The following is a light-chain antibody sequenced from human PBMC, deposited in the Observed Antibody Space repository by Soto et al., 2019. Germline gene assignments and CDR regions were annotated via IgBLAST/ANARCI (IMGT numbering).Light chain of an antibody. J-gene: IGLJ2*01. V-gene: IGLV1-51*01. Sequence: QSVPTQPPSASATPGQRVTISCSGSSSNIGSNTANWYQQLPGTAPKLLIYDNHKRPSGIPDRFSGSNSGTSATLGITGLQTGDEAHYYCGTWDSSLSVGVFGGGTKLTVL. CDR2: DNH. CDR3: GTWDSSLSVGV. CDR1: SSNIGSNT.